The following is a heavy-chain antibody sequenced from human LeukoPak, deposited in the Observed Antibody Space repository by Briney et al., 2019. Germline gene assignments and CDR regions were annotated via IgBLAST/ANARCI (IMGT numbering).Heavy chain of an antibody. CDR3: ARDSASYGRFDY. J-gene: IGHJ4*02. CDR2: ISGSGSST. V-gene: IGHV3-23*01. D-gene: IGHD5-18*01. Sequence: PGGSLRLSCAASGFTFNNYAMSWVRQAPGKGLEWVSVISGSGSSTYYADSVKGRFTISRDDSKNTLYLQMNSLRAEDTAVYFCARDSASYGRFDYWGQGTLVTVSS. CDR1: GFTFNNYA.